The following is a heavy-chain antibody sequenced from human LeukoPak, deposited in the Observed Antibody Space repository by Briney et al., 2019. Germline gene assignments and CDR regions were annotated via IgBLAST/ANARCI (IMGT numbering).Heavy chain of an antibody. D-gene: IGHD6-13*01. V-gene: IGHV4-34*01. CDR2: INHSGST. CDR1: GGSFSGYY. J-gene: IGHJ4*02. Sequence: SETLSLTCAVYGGSFSGYYWSWIRQSPGKGLEWIGEINHSGSTNYNPSLKSRVTISVDTSKNQFSLKLSSVTAADTAVYYCHGAGTGYSSSWYSSPTIDYWGQGTLVTVSS. CDR3: HGAGTGYSSSWYSSPTIDY.